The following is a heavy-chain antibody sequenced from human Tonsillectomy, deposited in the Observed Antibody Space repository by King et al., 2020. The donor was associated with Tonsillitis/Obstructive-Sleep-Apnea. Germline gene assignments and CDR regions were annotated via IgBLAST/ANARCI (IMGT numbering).Heavy chain of an antibody. CDR2: IKQDGGER. J-gene: IGHJ3*02. CDR1: GFTFSSYW. V-gene: IGHV3-7*04. D-gene: IGHD1-7*01. CDR3: ARYGTGTDNAFDI. Sequence: VQLVESGGGLVQPGGSLRLSCAASGFTFSSYWMSWVRQAPGRGLEWVANIKQDGGERYYVDSVKGRFTISRDNAQNSLYLQMNSLRAEDTAVYYCARYGTGTDNAFDIWGQGTMVTVSS.